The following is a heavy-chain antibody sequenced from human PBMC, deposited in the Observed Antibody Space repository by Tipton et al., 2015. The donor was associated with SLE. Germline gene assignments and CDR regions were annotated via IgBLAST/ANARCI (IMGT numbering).Heavy chain of an antibody. J-gene: IGHJ5*02. D-gene: IGHD3-3*01. CDR1: GGSISSHY. Sequence: SLTCTVSGGSISSHYWSWIRQPPGKGLEWIGYIYYSGSTNYNPSLKSRVTISVDTSKNQFSLKLSSVTAADTAVYYCAREKGITIFPRWFDPWGQGTLVTVSS. V-gene: IGHV4-59*11. CDR2: IYYSGST. CDR3: AREKGITIFPRWFDP.